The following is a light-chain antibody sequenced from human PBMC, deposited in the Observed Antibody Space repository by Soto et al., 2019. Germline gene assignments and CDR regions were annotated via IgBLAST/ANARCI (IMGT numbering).Light chain of an antibody. V-gene: IGKV1-5*03. J-gene: IGKJ1*01. Sequence: DIQMTQSPSTLSASVGDRVTITCRASETISTWLAWYQQKRGKAPRLLIYKASTLGRGVPSRFSGSGSGPEFTLPISSLQADVIATYYCQQYNSFWSFGPGTKVDIK. CDR2: KAS. CDR3: QQYNSFWS. CDR1: ETISTW.